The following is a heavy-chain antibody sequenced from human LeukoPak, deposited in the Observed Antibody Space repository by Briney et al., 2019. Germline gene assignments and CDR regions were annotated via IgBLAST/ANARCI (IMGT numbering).Heavy chain of an antibody. V-gene: IGHV3-30*02. CDR1: GFTFSSYG. CDR2: IRYDGSNK. CDR3: AKDHLRFLEWLSRFDY. J-gene: IGHJ4*01. D-gene: IGHD3-3*01. Sequence: GGSLRLSCAASGFTFSSYGMHWVRQAPGKGLEWVAFIRYDGSNKYYADSVKGRFTISRDNSKSTLYLQMNSLRTEDTAVYYCAKDHLRFLEWLSRFDYWGQGTLVTVSS.